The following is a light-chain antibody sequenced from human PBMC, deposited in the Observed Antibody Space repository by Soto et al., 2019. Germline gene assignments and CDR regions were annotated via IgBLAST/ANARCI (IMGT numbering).Light chain of an antibody. CDR1: QSVLDSSTNRNY. Sequence: DIVMTQAPDSLAVSLGERATINCKSSQSVLDSSTNRNYFTCYQQKPGQPPKLLIFWASARASGVPDRFSGSGSGTDFPLTISSLQAEDVAVYYCQQYYRTPHTFGQGTKLEIK. CDR3: QQYYRTPHT. V-gene: IGKV4-1*01. J-gene: IGKJ2*01. CDR2: WAS.